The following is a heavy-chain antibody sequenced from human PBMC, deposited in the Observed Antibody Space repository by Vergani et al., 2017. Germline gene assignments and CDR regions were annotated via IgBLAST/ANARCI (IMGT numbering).Heavy chain of an antibody. CDR3: ATLRAAIFADAFDI. Sequence: EVQLLESGGGLVQPGGSPRLSCAASGFTFSSYAMSWVRQAPGKGLEWVANIKQDGSEKYYVDSVKGRFTISRDNAKNSLYLQMNSLRAEDTALYYCATLRAAIFADAFDIWGQGTMVTVSS. CDR1: GFTFSSYA. V-gene: IGHV3-7*03. CDR2: IKQDGSEK. D-gene: IGHD2-2*01. J-gene: IGHJ3*02.